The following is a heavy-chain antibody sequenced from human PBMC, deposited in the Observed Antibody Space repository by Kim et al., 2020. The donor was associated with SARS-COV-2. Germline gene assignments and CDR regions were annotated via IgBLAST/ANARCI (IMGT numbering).Heavy chain of an antibody. CDR2: ISAYNGNT. CDR3: ARAIAAAGKVHNWFDP. Sequence: ASVKVSCKASGYTFTSYGISWVRQAPGQGLEWMGWISAYNGNTNYAQKLQGRVTMTTDTSTSTAYMELRSLRSDDTAVYYCARAIAAAGKVHNWFDPWGQGTLVTVSS. D-gene: IGHD6-13*01. J-gene: IGHJ5*02. CDR1: GYTFTSYG. V-gene: IGHV1-18*01.